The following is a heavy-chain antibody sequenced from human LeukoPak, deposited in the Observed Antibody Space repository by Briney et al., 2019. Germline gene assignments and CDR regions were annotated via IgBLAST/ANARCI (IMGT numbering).Heavy chain of an antibody. CDR3: AKARSSWYAEDPPNYFDY. CDR2: IWYDGSNK. CDR1: GFTFSSYG. J-gene: IGHJ4*02. Sequence: GGSLRLSCAASGFTFSSYGMHWVRQAPGKGLEWVAVIWYDGSNKYYADSVKGRFTISRDNSKNTLYLQMNSLRAEDTAVYYCAKARSSWYAEDPPNYFDYWGQGTLVTVSS. V-gene: IGHV3-33*06. D-gene: IGHD6-13*01.